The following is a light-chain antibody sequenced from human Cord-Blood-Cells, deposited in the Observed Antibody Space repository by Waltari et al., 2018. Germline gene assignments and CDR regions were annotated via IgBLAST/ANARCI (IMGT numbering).Light chain of an antibody. CDR1: QDISSY. J-gene: IGKJ1*01. V-gene: IGKV1D-8*01. CDR2: AAS. CDR3: QQYYSFPLT. Sequence: VIWMTQSPSLLSASTGHRVPISCRMSQDISSYFAWYQQKPGKAPELLMYAASSLQSGVPSRFSGSGSGTDFTLTISCLQSEDFVTYYCQQYYSFPLTFGQGTKVEIK.